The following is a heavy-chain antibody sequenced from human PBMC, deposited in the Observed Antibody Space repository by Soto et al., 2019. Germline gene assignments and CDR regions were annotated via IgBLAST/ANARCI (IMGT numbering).Heavy chain of an antibody. CDR1: GFSFSNYA. Sequence: GGSLRLSCAASGFSFSNYAMSWVRQAPGKGLEWVSAIIGAGDDTFHADSVKGRLTISRDNSKNTLFLQMNSLRADDTALYYCAKGSATSRPYEFDYWGQGTLVTSPQ. J-gene: IGHJ4*02. CDR2: IIGAGDDT. D-gene: IGHD3-3*01. CDR3: AKGSATSRPYEFDY. V-gene: IGHV3-23*01.